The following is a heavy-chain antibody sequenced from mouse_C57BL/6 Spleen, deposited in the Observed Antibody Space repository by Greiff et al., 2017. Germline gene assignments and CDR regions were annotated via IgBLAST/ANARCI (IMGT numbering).Heavy chain of an antibody. CDR1: GYTFTDYN. CDR2: INPNNGGT. CDR3: ARDGYYFDY. Sequence: EVQLQESGPELVKPGASVKMSCKASGYTFTDYNMHWVKQSPGKSLEWIGYINPNNGGTSYNQKFKGKATLTVNKSSSTAYMELRSLTSEDSAVYYCARDGYYFDYWGQGTTLTVSS. J-gene: IGHJ2*01. V-gene: IGHV1-22*01. D-gene: IGHD2-3*01.